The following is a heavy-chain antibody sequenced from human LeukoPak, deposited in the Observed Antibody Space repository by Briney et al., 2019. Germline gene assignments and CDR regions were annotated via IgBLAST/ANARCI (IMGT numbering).Heavy chain of an antibody. V-gene: IGHV5-51*01. CDR1: GYSFTSYW. CDR2: IYPGDSDT. D-gene: IGHD3-10*01. Sequence: GASLQISCKGSGYSFTSYWIGWVRPMPGKGLEWMGIIYPGDSDTRYSPSFQGQVTISADKSISTAYLQWSSLKASATAMYYCARKYGSGSSGAFDIWGQGTMVTVSS. J-gene: IGHJ3*02. CDR3: ARKYGSGSSGAFDI.